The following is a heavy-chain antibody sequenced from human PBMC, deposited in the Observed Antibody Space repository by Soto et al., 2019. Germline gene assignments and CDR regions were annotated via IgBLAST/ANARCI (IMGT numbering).Heavy chain of an antibody. CDR3: ARNLAYCGGDCVDAFDI. CDR2: SSSSSSTI. V-gene: IGHV3-48*04. Sequence: GGSLRLSCAASGFTFSSYSMNWVRQAPGKGLEWGSYSSSSSSTIYYADSVKGLFTISRDNAKNSLYLQMNSLRAEDTAVYYCARNLAYCGGDCVDAFDIWGQGTMVTVSS. D-gene: IGHD2-21*02. CDR1: GFTFSSYS. J-gene: IGHJ3*02.